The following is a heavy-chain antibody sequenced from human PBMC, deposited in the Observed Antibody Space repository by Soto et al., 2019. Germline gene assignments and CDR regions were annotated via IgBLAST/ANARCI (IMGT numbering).Heavy chain of an antibody. CDR1: GVSISNSY. D-gene: IGHD3-10*01. J-gene: IGHJ6*02. CDR2: IYSSGST. Sequence: PSETLSLTCTVSGVSISNSYWIWIRQSPGKGLEWIGYIYSSGSTNYNPSLKSRVTISVDTSKNQFSLKLSSLSAADTAVYYCARHSPPFFYGSGPWDVWGQGTTVTVS. CDR3: ARHSPPFFYGSGPWDV. V-gene: IGHV4-59*08.